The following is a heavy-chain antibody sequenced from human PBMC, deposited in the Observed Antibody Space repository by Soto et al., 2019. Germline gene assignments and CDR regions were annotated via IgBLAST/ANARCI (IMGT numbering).Heavy chain of an antibody. CDR3: ARDTIAARPYTFDY. Sequence: QVQLVQSGAEVKKPGSSVKVSCKASGGTFSSYAISWVRQAHGQALEWMGGIIPIFGTANYAQKFQGRVTITADESTSTAYLELSSLRSEDTAVYYCARDTIAARPYTFDYWGQGTLVTVSS. D-gene: IGHD6-6*01. CDR1: GGTFSSYA. V-gene: IGHV1-69*01. J-gene: IGHJ4*02. CDR2: IIPIFGTA.